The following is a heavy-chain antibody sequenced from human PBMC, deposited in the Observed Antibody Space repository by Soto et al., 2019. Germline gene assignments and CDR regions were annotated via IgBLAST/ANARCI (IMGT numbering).Heavy chain of an antibody. Sequence: EVQLLESGGNLVQPGGSLRLSCAASGFSFNSYTYGMSWVRQAPGKGLEWVSAISGSGGNTYYADSVKGRFTISRDHSKNTLYLQMNTLRAEDTAVYYCAITRGAWYYFDFWGQGSLVTVSS. D-gene: IGHD2-21*01. CDR3: AITRGAWYYFDF. J-gene: IGHJ4*02. CDR1: GFSFNSYTYG. CDR2: ISGSGGNT. V-gene: IGHV3-23*01.